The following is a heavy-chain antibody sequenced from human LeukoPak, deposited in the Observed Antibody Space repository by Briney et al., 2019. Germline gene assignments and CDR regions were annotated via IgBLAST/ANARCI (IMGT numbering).Heavy chain of an antibody. J-gene: IGHJ4*02. CDR1: GFTFDHYG. V-gene: IGHV3-20*04. CDR2: INWKGAST. Sequence: GGSLRLSCSASGFTFDHYGMSWVRQAPGKGLEWVSGINWKGASTGYADSVKGRFTISRDSAKNSLYLKMNSLRGEDTALYYCARNYGGYDGTDFWGQGTLVTVSS. D-gene: IGHD5-12*01. CDR3: ARNYGGYDGTDF.